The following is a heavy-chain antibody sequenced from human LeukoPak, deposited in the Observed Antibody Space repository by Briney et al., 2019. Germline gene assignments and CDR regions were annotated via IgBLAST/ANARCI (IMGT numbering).Heavy chain of an antibody. CDR1: GFTLSSYE. V-gene: IGHV3-48*01. CDR3: ARDLVGATSNYYYMDV. Sequence: GGSLRLSCAASGFTLSSYEMNWVRQAPGKGLEWVSYISSSSSTTYYADSVKGRFTISRDNAKNSLYLQMNSLRAEDTAVYYCARDLVGATSNYYYMDVWGKGTTVTVSS. J-gene: IGHJ6*03. D-gene: IGHD1-26*01. CDR2: ISSSSSTT.